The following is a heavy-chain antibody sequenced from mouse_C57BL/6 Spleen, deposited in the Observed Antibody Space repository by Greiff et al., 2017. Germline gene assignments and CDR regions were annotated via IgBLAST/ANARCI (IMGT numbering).Heavy chain of an antibody. D-gene: IGHD4-1*01. V-gene: IGHV1-15*01. CDR2: IDPETGGT. Sequence: QVQLQPSGAELVRPGASVTLSCKASGYTFPAYEMHWVKPTPVHGLEWIGAIDPETGGTAYNQKFKGKAILTADKSSSTAYMELRSLTAEDSAVYYCTRWGAGDYWGQGTTLTVSS. CDR3: TRWGAGDY. J-gene: IGHJ2*01. CDR1: GYTFPAYE.